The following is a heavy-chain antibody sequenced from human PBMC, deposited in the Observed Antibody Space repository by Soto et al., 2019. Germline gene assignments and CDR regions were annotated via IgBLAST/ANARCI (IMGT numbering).Heavy chain of an antibody. D-gene: IGHD6-19*01. J-gene: IGHJ4*02. Sequence: EVQLVESGGGLVQPGGSLRLSCAASGFTFSGYWMNWVRQAPGKGLEWVANIKQDGGEKYYVDSVKGRFTISRDNAKNPRNRQRNSLRAEDTAVDYGARDRGWLVHWGQGTLVTVSS. CDR2: IKQDGGEK. V-gene: IGHV3-7*01. CDR1: GFTFSGYW. CDR3: ARDRGWLVH.